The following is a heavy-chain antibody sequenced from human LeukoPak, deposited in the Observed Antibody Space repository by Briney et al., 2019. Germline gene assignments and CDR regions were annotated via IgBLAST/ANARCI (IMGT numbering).Heavy chain of an antibody. J-gene: IGHJ5*02. D-gene: IGHD2-15*01. CDR2: ISYDGSNK. CDR1: GFTFSSYA. CDR3: ARVAVVAANNNWFDP. V-gene: IGHV3-30*01. Sequence: PGRSLRLSCAASGFTFSSYAMHWVRQAPGKGLEWVAVISYDGSNKYYADSVKGRFTISRDNSKNTLYLQMNSLRAEDTAVYYCARVAVVAANNNWFDPWGQGTLVNVSS.